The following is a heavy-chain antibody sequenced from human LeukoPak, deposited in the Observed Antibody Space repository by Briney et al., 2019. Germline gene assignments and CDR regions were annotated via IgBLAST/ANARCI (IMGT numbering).Heavy chain of an antibody. D-gene: IGHD3-16*01. J-gene: IGHJ4*01. CDR1: GLTFRNHA. Sequence: PGKSLRLSCAASGLTFRNHAIHWVRQAPGKGLEWVSGITSSGISSNCSTIYYADSVKGRFTISRDDDKNSLYLQMSNLRADDTAVYYCARKRTADLGGEALFGGSPFDYWGHGTLVTVSS. V-gene: IGHV3-48*03. CDR3: ARKRTADLGGEALFGGSPFDY. CDR2: ITSSGISSNCSTI.